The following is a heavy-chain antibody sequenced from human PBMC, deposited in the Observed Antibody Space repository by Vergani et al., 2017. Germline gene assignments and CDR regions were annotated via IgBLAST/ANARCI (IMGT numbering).Heavy chain of an antibody. CDR3: ARDRSSRRITIFGVVTGMDV. D-gene: IGHD3-3*01. CDR1: GFTFSSYW. J-gene: IGHJ6*04. V-gene: IGHV3-7*01. CDR2: IKQDGSEK. Sequence: EVQLLESGGGLVQPGGSLRLSCAASGFTFSSYWMSWVRQAPGKGLEWVANIKQDGSEKYYVDSVKGRFTISRDNAKNSLYLQMNSLRAEDTAVYYCARDRSSRRITIFGVVTGMDVWGKGTTVTVSS.